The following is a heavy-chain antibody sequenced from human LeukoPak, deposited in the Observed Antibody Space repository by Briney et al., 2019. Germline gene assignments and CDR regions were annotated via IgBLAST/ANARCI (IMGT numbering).Heavy chain of an antibody. Sequence: GGSLRLSCAASGLTFSSFEMNWVRQAPGKGLEWISYISSSGSTMYYADSVKGRFTISRDNAKDSLYLQMNSLRAEDTAAYYCARERGTYRDAFDVWGQGTMVTVSS. D-gene: IGHD1-1*01. CDR3: ARERGTYRDAFDV. CDR1: GLTFSSFE. J-gene: IGHJ3*01. V-gene: IGHV3-48*03. CDR2: ISSSGSTM.